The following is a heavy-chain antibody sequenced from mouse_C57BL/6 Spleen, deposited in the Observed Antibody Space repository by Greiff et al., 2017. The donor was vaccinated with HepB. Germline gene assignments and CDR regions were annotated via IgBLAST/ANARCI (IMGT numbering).Heavy chain of an antibody. CDR1: GFSLTSYG. J-gene: IGHJ4*01. V-gene: IGHV2-2*01. Sequence: VHLVESGPGLVQPSQSLSITCTVSGFSLTSYGVHWVRQSPGKGLEWLGVIWSGGSTDYNAAFISRLSISKDNSKSQVFFKMNSLQADDTAIYYCARKGGYDENAMDYWGQGTSVTVSS. CDR2: IWSGGST. D-gene: IGHD2-2*01. CDR3: ARKGGYDENAMDY.